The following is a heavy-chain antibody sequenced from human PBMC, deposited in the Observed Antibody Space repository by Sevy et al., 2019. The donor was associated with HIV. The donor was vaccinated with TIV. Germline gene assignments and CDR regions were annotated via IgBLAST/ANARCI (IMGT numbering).Heavy chain of an antibody. J-gene: IGHJ3*02. D-gene: IGHD2-2*01. CDR2: INPNSGGT. Sequence: ASVKVSCKASGYTFTGYYMHWVRQAPGQGLEWMGWINPNSGGTNYAQKFQGRVTMTRDTSISTAYMELGRLRSDDTAVYYCARVGDIVVVPAARDAFDIWGQGTMVTVSS. CDR1: GYTFTGYY. CDR3: ARVGDIVVVPAARDAFDI. V-gene: IGHV1-2*02.